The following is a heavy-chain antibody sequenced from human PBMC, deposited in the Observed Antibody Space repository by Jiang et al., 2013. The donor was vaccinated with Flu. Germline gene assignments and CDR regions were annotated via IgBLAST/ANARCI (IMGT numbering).Heavy chain of an antibody. D-gene: IGHD3-22*01. Sequence: SLTCTVSGGSISSYYWSWIRQPAGKGLEWIGRIYTSGSTNYNPSLKSRVTMSVDTSKNQFSLKLSSVTAADTAVYYCAREGTAMALGPYDSSGWGFDPWGQGTLVTVSS. CDR3: AREGTAMALGPYDSSGWGFDP. CDR1: GGSISSYY. CDR2: IYTSGST. V-gene: IGHV4-4*07. J-gene: IGHJ5*02.